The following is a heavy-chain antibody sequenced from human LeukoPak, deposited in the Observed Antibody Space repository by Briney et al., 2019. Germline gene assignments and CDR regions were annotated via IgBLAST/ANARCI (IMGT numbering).Heavy chain of an antibody. CDR3: AREVVAGRSTFDI. V-gene: IGHV3-30*04. D-gene: IGHD6-19*01. J-gene: IGHJ3*02. CDR2: ISFDGSIN. CDR1: GFTFRSHS. Sequence: GGSLRLSCAASGFTFRSHSMHWVRQTPGKGLEWVAVISFDGSINYYADSVKGRFTISRDNSKNTLFLQMNSLRPEDTAVYYCAREVVAGRSTFDIWGQGTMVTVSS.